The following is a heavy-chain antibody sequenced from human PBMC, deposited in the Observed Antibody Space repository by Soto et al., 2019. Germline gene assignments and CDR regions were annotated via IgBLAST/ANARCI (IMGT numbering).Heavy chain of an antibody. CDR2: ISSSSFTI. CDR1: GFRFSDYS. Sequence: GGSLRLCCAASGFRFSDYSMNWVRQAPGRGLEWVSYISSSSFTIHYADSVEGRFAISRDNAKNSLYLQMNSLRVEDTAVYYCARFYNDFCSRQFEHWGPGALAT. J-gene: IGHJ4*02. D-gene: IGHD3-3*01. CDR3: ARFYNDFCSRQFEH. V-gene: IGHV3-48*01.